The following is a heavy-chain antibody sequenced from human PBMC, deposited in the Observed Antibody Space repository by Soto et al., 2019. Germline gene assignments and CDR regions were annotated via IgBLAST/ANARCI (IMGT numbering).Heavy chain of an antibody. CDR3: ARAPSYGGNSEEFDY. J-gene: IGHJ4*02. CDR1: GGSISSGGYY. CDR2: IYYSGST. D-gene: IGHD4-17*01. Sequence: SETLSLTCTVSGGSISSGGYYWSWIRQHPGKGLEWIGYIYYSGSTYYNPSLKSRVTISVDTSKNQFSLKLGSVTAADTAVYYCARAPSYGGNSEEFDYWGQGTLVTVSS. V-gene: IGHV4-31*03.